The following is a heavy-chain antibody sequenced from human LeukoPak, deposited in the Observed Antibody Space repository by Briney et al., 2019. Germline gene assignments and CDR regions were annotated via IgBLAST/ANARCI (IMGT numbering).Heavy chain of an antibody. CDR3: ARVGWFGEFSEGNHGGMDV. CDR2: ISYDGSNK. V-gene: IGHV3-30*04. J-gene: IGHJ6*04. Sequence: GGSLRLSCAASGFTFSSYAMHWVRQAPGKGLEWVAVISYDGSNKYYADSVRGRFTISRDNSKNTLYLQMNSLRAEDTAVYYCARVGWFGEFSEGNHGGMDVWGKGTTVTVSS. D-gene: IGHD3-10*01. CDR1: GFTFSSYA.